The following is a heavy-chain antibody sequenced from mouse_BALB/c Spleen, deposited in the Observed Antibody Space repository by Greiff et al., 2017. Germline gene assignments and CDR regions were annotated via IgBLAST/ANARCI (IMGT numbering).Heavy chain of an antibody. J-gene: IGHJ3*01. CDR3: ARGGVRRGTWFAY. CDR1: GYTFSSYW. Sequence: VQLQQSGAELMKPGASVKISCKATGYTFSSYWIEWVKQRPGHGLEWIGEILPGSGSTNYNEKFKGKATFTADTSSNTAYMQLSSLTSEDSAVYYCARGGVRRGTWFAYWGQGTLVTVSA. V-gene: IGHV1-9*01. CDR2: ILPGSGST. D-gene: IGHD2-14*01.